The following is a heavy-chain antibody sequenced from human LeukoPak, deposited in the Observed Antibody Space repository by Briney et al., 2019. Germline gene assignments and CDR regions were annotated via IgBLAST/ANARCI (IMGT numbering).Heavy chain of an antibody. D-gene: IGHD3-10*01. V-gene: IGHV4-61*02. CDR1: GGSISSGSYY. CDR3: ARGLRGSVVRGVIHYYYYYMDV. Sequence: PSQTLSLTCTVSGGSISSGSYYWSWIRQPAGKGLEWIGRIYTSGSTNYNPSLKSRVTISVDTSKNQFSLKLSSVIAADTAVYYCARGLRGSVVRGVIHYYYYYMDVWGKGTTVTVSS. CDR2: IYTSGST. J-gene: IGHJ6*03.